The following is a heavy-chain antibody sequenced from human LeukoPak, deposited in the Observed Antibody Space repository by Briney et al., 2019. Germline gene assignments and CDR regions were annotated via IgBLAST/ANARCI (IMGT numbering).Heavy chain of an antibody. D-gene: IGHD6-19*01. V-gene: IGHV1-18*01. CDR3: ARDGYSSGWFDY. J-gene: IGHJ4*02. CDR2: ISAYNGNT. CDR1: GYTFTSNG. Sequence: GASVKVSCKASGYTFTSNGISWVRQAPGQGLEWMGWISAYNGNTNYAQKLQGRVTMTTDTSTSTAYVELRSLRSDDTAVYYCARDGYSSGWFDYWGQGTLVTVSS.